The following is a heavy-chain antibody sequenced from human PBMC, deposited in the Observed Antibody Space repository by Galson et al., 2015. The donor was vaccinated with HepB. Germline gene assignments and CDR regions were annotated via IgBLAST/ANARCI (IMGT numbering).Heavy chain of an antibody. CDR1: GYTFTDFH. CDR2: INPDNGDT. J-gene: IGHJ3*01. V-gene: IGHV1-2*04. CDR3: ARWGDPRGSNGRGFDV. Sequence: SVKVSCKASGYTFTDFHVNWVRQAPGQGLEWMGWINPDNGDTNYPQKFQGWVTMAKDTSIRTAYMELSRLSYDDTAVYYCARWGDPRGSNGRGFDVWGQGAAVTVSS. D-gene: IGHD2-15*01.